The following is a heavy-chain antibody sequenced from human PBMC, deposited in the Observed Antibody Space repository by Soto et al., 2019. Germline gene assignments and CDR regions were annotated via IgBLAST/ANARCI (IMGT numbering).Heavy chain of an antibody. Sequence: GGSLRLSCAAPGFTFSSYAMSWVRQAPGKGLEWVSAISGSGGSTYYADSVNGRFTISRDNSKNTLYLQMNSLRAEDTAVYYCAKGEPHYYDSSGYYSYFDYWGQGTLVTVSS. CDR3: AKGEPHYYDSSGYYSYFDY. CDR2: ISGSGGST. D-gene: IGHD3-22*01. J-gene: IGHJ4*02. CDR1: GFTFSSYA. V-gene: IGHV3-23*01.